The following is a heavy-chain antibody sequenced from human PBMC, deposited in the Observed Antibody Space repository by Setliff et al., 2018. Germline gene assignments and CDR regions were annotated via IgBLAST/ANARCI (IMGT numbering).Heavy chain of an antibody. CDR1: GYSISSGYY. CDR2: IYYSGST. Sequence: SETLSLTCTVSGYSISSGYYWGWIRQTPGKGLERIGSIYYSGSTYYNPSLKSRVTISVDTAKNQFSLKLSSVTAADTAVYYCARGGYSYGLGGFPLDYWGQGTLVAVSS. D-gene: IGHD5-18*01. J-gene: IGHJ4*02. V-gene: IGHV4-38-2*02. CDR3: ARGGYSYGLGGFPLDY.